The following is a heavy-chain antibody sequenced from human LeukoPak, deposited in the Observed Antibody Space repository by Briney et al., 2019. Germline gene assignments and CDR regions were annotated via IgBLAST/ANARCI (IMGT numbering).Heavy chain of an antibody. V-gene: IGHV1-2*06. D-gene: IGHD3-16*01. CDR2: INPNSGAT. J-gene: IGHJ4*02. CDR3: ARVGDKDIPLKF. Sequence: ASEKVSCKASGYTFTGYYLHWVRQAPGQGLEWMGRINPNSGATNYAQKFQGRVIMTRDTSISTAYMELSRLRSDDTALYYCARVGDKDIPLKFWGQGTLVTVSS. CDR1: GYTFTGYY.